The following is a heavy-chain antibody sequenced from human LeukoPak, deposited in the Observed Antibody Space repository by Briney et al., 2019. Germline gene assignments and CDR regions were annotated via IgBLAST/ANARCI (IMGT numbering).Heavy chain of an antibody. D-gene: IGHD4/OR15-4a*01. CDR1: GFTFSRYW. CDR3: ARLTTTAPPAFDY. CDR2: IREDGSEK. V-gene: IGHV3-7*01. Sequence: GGSLRLSCAASGFTFSRYWMSWVRQAPGKGPEWVANIREDGSEKYYVDSVKGRFTISRDNAKNSLYLQMNSLRAEDTAVHYCARLTTTAPPAFDYWGQGTLVTVSS. J-gene: IGHJ4*02.